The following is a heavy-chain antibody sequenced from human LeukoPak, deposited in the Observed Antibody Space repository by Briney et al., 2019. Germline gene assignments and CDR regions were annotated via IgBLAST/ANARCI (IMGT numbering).Heavy chain of an antibody. J-gene: IGHJ1*01. Sequence: GGCLRLSCAASGFTFSSYAMTWVRQAPWKGLEWVSTISGSGSTISGSGGSTYHADSVKGRFTISRDNSKSTLYLQMNSLRADDTAVYYCAQWSTLTTEYFQHWGQGTLVTVSS. D-gene: IGHD4-11*01. CDR2: ISGSGSTISGSGGST. CDR3: AQWSTLTTEYFQH. CDR1: GFTFSSYA. V-gene: IGHV3-23*01.